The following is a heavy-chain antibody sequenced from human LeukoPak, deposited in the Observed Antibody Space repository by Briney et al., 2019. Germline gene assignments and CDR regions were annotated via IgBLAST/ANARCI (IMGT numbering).Heavy chain of an antibody. CDR3: AQRSPSY. V-gene: IGHV3-66*01. Sequence: GGSLRLSCTVSGFTVNSNDMNWVRQAPGKGLEWVSLIYISGVTKYADSVQGRFTISRDNSKNTLYLQMNSLRAEDTAAYYCAQRSPSYWGQGTLVTVSS. CDR1: GFTVNSND. CDR2: IYISGVT. D-gene: IGHD3-10*01. J-gene: IGHJ4*02.